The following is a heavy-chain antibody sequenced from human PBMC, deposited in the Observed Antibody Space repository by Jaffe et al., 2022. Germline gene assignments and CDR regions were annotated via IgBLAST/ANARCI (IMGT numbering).Heavy chain of an antibody. D-gene: IGHD4-17*01. CDR3: AKDGRGDYGDYVYAFDI. CDR2: IRYDGSNK. V-gene: IGHV3-30*02. CDR1: GFTFSSYG. J-gene: IGHJ3*02. Sequence: QVQLVESGGGVVQPGGSLRLSCAASGFTFSSYGMHWVRQAPGKGLEWVAFIRYDGSNKYYADSVKGRFTISRDNSKNTLYLQMNSLRAEDTAVYYCAKDGRGDYGDYVYAFDIWGQGTMVTVSS.